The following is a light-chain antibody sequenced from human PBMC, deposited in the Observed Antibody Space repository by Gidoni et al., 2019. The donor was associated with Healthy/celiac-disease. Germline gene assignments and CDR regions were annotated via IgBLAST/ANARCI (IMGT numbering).Light chain of an antibody. Sequence: EIALTQSPGTLSLSPGERATLSCRASQSVSSNYLDWYQQKPGQAPRLLIYGASSRATGIPDRFSGSVSGTDCTLTISRLEPEDFAVYYCQQYGSSPRTFGQGTKVEIK. J-gene: IGKJ1*01. V-gene: IGKV3-20*01. CDR3: QQYGSSPRT. CDR1: QSVSSNY. CDR2: GAS.